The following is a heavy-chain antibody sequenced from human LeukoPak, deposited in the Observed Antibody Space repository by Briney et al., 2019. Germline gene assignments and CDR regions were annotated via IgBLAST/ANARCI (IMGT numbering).Heavy chain of an antibody. CDR3: ARGGAVRPFDY. J-gene: IGHJ4*02. CDR1: GGSISSYY. D-gene: IGHD3-16*01. Sequence: SETLSLTCTVSGGSISSYYWSWIRQSPGKGLEWIGYIYHSGSTNYNPSLKSRVSISVDKSKNQFFLNLISVTAADTAVYYCARGGAVRPFDYWGQGTLVTVSS. CDR2: IYHSGST. V-gene: IGHV4-59*01.